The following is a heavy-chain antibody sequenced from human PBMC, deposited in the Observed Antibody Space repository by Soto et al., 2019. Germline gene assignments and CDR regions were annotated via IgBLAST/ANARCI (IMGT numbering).Heavy chain of an antibody. CDR2: ITGSDGSR. J-gene: IGHJ4*02. CDR1: GFTFSNYA. D-gene: IGHD3-22*01. CDR3: AKNSSGFDY. V-gene: IGHV3-23*01. Sequence: GGSLRLSCAGSGFTFSNYAMSWVRQAPGKGLEWVSGITGSDGSRYYADSVKGRFTISRDNSKNTLSLQMNSLRAEDKAIYYCAKNSSGFDYWGQGTPVPVYS.